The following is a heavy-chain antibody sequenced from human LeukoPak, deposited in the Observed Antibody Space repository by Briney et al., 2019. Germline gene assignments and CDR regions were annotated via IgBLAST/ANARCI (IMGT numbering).Heavy chain of an antibody. J-gene: IGHJ4*02. D-gene: IGHD3-22*01. CDR2: ISYDGSNK. Sequence: PGGSLRLSCAASGFTFSSYALHWVRQAPGKGLEWVAFISYDGSNKYYADSVKGRFTISRDNSKNTLYLQMNSLRAEDTAAYYCARFGNYYDSSGYPAPFDYWGQGTLVTVSS. V-gene: IGHV3-30*04. CDR1: GFTFSSYA. CDR3: ARFGNYYDSSGYPAPFDY.